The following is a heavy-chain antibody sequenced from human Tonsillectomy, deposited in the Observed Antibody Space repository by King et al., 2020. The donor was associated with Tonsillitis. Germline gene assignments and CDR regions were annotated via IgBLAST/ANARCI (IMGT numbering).Heavy chain of an antibody. D-gene: IGHD3-22*01. V-gene: IGHV3-23*03. J-gene: IGHJ4*02. CDR1: GFTFSSYA. CDR2: IYSGGSST. CDR3: SKDRRYYDSGHYYDC. Sequence: VQLVESGGGLVQPGGSLRLSCVASGFTFSSYAMSWVRQAPGKGLEWVSGIYSGGSSTFYADSVKGRFTISRDNSKNTLYLQMNSLRAEDTAIYYCSKDRRYYDSGHYYDCWGQGTLVTVSS.